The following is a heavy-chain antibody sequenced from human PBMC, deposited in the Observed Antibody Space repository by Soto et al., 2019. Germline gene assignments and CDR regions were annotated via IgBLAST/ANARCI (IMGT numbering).Heavy chain of an antibody. CDR3: ADGGEWSFNFVY. CDR2: ISANGDNS. D-gene: IGHD3-3*01. V-gene: IGHV3-23*01. CDR1: GFTFSTYA. J-gene: IGHJ4*02. Sequence: GGSLRLSCAASGFTFSTYAMSWVRQAPGKGLGWLVGISANGDNSYYADSVKGRFTVSRDNSKGTLYLQMNNLRAEDTAVYYCADGGEWSFNFVYWGQGTLVTVSS.